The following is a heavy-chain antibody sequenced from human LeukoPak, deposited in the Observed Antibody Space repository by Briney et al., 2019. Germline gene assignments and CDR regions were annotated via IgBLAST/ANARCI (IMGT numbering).Heavy chain of an antibody. J-gene: IGHJ4*02. CDR3: ARGYCSSATCRHFDY. CDR1: GYAFTNYA. V-gene: IGHV1-18*01. Sequence: ASVKVSCKASGYAFTNYAISWVRQAPGQGLEWMGWISVYNGNTNYAQKLQGRVTMTADTSTTTAYMELRSLRSDDTAVYYCARGYCSSATCRHFDYWRQGALVTVSS. D-gene: IGHD2-2*01. CDR2: ISVYNGNT.